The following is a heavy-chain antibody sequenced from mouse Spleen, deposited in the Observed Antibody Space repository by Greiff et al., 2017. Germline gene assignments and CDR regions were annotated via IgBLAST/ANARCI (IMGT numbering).Heavy chain of an antibody. V-gene: IGHV3-6*01. Sequence: EVQLQQSGPGLVKPSQSLSLTCSVTGYSITSGYYWNWIRQFPGNKLEWMGYISYDGSNNYNPSLKNRISITRDTSKNQFFLKLNSVTTEDTATYYCARVRTGTGAMDYWGQGTSVTVSS. J-gene: IGHJ4*01. CDR3: ARVRTGTGAMDY. CDR1: GYSITSGYY. CDR2: ISYDGSN. D-gene: IGHD4-1*01.